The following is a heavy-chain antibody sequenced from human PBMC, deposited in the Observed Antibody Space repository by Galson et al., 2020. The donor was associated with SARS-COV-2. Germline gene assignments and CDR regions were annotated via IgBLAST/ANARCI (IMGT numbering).Heavy chain of an antibody. V-gene: IGHV1-18*01. J-gene: IGHJ6*03. D-gene: IGHD2-2*01. CDR2: ISAYNGNT. Sequence: ASVKVSCKASGYTFTSYGISWVRQAPGQGLEWMGWISAYNGNTNYAQKLQGRVTMTTDTSTSTAYMELRSLRSDDTAVYYCASSHDCSSTSCYDRYYYYMDGWGEGTTVTVSS. CDR3: ASSHDCSSTSCYDRYYYYMDG. CDR1: GYTFTSYG.